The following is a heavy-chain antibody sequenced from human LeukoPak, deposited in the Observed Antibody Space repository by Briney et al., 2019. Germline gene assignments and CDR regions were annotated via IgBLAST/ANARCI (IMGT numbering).Heavy chain of an antibody. J-gene: IGHJ4*02. D-gene: IGHD5-18*01. V-gene: IGHV1-8*01. CDR2: MNPNSGNT. CDR3: ARGRIGGYSYGYDLDY. CDR1: GYTFTSYD. Sequence: ASVKVSCKASGYTFTSYDINWVRQATGQGREWMGWMNPNSGNTGYAQKFQGRVTMTRNTSISTAYMELSSLRSEDTAVYYCARGRIGGYSYGYDLDYWGQGTLVTVSS.